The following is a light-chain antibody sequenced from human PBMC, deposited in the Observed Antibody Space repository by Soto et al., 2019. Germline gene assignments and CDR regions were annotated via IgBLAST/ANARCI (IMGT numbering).Light chain of an antibody. Sequence: QSVLTQPPSVSAAPGLKVTISCSGSSSNIGNNYVSWYQQLPGTAPKLLIYDNNKRPSGIPDRFSGYKSGTSATLGITGLQTGDEADYYCGTWDSSLSAGPAVFGGGTQLTVL. CDR3: GTWDSSLSAGPAV. V-gene: IGLV1-51*01. CDR1: SSNIGNNY. J-gene: IGLJ7*01. CDR2: DNN.